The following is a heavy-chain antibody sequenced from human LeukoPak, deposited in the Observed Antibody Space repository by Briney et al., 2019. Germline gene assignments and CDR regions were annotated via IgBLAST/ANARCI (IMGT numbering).Heavy chain of an antibody. CDR2: IYPADSET. CDR1: GFIFTGYW. V-gene: IGHV5-51*01. Sequence: GESLKISCKGSGFIFTGYWIVWVRQMPGKGLEWMGIIYPADSETTYSPSFQGQITISADRSSTTAHLQWSSLKASDTAIYYCARATCGNGICYALYWGQGSLVTVSS. CDR3: ARATCGNGICYALY. J-gene: IGHJ4*02. D-gene: IGHD2-8*01.